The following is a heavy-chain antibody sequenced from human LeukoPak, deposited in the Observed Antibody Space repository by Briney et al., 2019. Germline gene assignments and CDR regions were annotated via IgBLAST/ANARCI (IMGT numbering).Heavy chain of an antibody. CDR2: ISDSAGST. Sequence: GGSLRLSCAASGFTFSNYGMSWVRQAPGKGLEWVSGISDSAGSTYYADSVKGRFTISRDNSKNTVYLQMNSLRAEDTAVYYCAKDAAGSSWPYYFDYWGQGTLVTVSS. CDR1: GFTFSNYG. V-gene: IGHV3-23*01. D-gene: IGHD6-13*01. J-gene: IGHJ4*02. CDR3: AKDAAGSSWPYYFDY.